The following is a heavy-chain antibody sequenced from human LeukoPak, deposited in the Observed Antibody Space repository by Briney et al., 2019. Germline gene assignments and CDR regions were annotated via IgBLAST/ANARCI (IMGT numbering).Heavy chain of an antibody. CDR3: AKGESSDCYVISPFDY. CDR2: ISGSGGST. J-gene: IGHJ4*02. Sequence: PGGSLRLSCAASGFTFSSYAMSWVRQAPGKGLEWVSAISGSGGSTYYADSVKGRFTISRDNSKNTLYLQMNSLRAEDTAVYYCAKGESSDCYVISPFDYWGQGTLVTVSS. CDR1: GFTFSSYA. V-gene: IGHV3-23*01. D-gene: IGHD6-19*01.